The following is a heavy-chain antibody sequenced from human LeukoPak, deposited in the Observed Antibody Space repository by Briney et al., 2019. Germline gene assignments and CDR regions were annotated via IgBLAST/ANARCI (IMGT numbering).Heavy chain of an antibody. V-gene: IGHV4-31*03. CDR3: ARDGYYDSSGTAECLAFDI. D-gene: IGHD3-22*01. CDR2: IYYSGST. Sequence: PSETLSLTCTVSGGSISSGGYYWSWIRQHPGKGLEWIGYIYYSGSTYYNPSLKSRVTISVDKSKNQFSLKLSSVTAADTAVYYCARDGYYDSSGTAECLAFDIWGQGTMVTVSS. J-gene: IGHJ3*02. CDR1: GGSISSGGYY.